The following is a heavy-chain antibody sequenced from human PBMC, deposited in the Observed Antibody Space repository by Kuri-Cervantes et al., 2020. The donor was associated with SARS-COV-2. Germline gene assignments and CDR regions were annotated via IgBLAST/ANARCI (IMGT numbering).Heavy chain of an antibody. Sequence: GESLKISCAASGFTFSSYGMHWVRQAPGKGLEWVAFIRYDGSNKYYADSVKGRFTISRDNSKNTLYLQMNSLGVEDTAVYYCANSFYDTSSVPRLDYWGQGTLVTVSS. J-gene: IGHJ4*02. D-gene: IGHD2/OR15-2a*01. CDR1: GFTFSSYG. V-gene: IGHV3-30*02. CDR3: ANSFYDTSSVPRLDY. CDR2: IRYDGSNK.